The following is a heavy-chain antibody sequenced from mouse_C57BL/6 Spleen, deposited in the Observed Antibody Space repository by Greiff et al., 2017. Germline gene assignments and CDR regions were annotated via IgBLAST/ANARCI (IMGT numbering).Heavy chain of an antibody. CDR2: IHPNSGST. J-gene: IGHJ3*01. V-gene: IGHV1-64*01. D-gene: IGHD3-3*01. Sequence: QVQLKQPGAELVKPGASVKLSCKASGYTFTSSWMHWVKQRPGQGLEWIGMIHPNSGSTNYNEKFKSKATLTVDKSSSTAYMQLSSLTSEDSAVYYCARGDPGWFAYWGQGTLVTVSA. CDR1: GYTFTSSW. CDR3: ARGDPGWFAY.